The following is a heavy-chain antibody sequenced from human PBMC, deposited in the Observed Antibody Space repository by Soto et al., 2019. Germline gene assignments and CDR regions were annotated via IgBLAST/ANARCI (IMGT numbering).Heavy chain of an antibody. CDR1: GFTFTTNA. CDR2: ISGSGGST. D-gene: IGHD3-16*01. Sequence: EVQLLESGGGLVQPGGSLRLSCAASGFTFTTNAMSWVRQAPGEGLEWVSGISGSGGSTYYADSVKGRFTISRDNSKNTMYLQMISLRVDDTAVYYCAKDAVIDYVWGRKCFDLWGRGTLVTVSS. CDR3: AKDAVIDYVWGRKCFDL. J-gene: IGHJ2*01. V-gene: IGHV3-23*01.